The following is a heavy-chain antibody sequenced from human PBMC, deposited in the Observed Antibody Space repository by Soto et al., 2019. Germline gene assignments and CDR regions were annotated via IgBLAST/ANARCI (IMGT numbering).Heavy chain of an antibody. J-gene: IGHJ5*02. D-gene: IGHD5-12*01. CDR2: IYYSGST. CDR1: GGSISSYY. V-gene: IGHV4-59*01. CDR3: ARSRWLRLNWFDP. Sequence: SETLSLTCTVSGGSISSYYWSWIRQPPGKGLEWIGYIYYSGSTNYNPSLKSRVTISVDTSKNQFSLKLSSVTAADTAVYYCARSRWLRLNWFDPWSQGTLVTVSS.